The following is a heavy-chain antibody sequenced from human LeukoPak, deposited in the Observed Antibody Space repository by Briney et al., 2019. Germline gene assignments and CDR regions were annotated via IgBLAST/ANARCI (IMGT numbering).Heavy chain of an antibody. CDR1: GFTFSGYA. J-gene: IGHJ4*02. CDR3: AKDGLYFDGSARIYYFDA. D-gene: IGHD3-22*01. CDR2: ITYNGDFT. V-gene: IGHV3-23*01. Sequence: GGSLRLSCAASGFTFSGYAMTWVRQAPGKGLEWVASITYNGDFTYYLDSVKGRFTISRDNSKNTLYLQMNNLRGEDTALYYCAKDGLYFDGSARIYYFDAWGQGALVAVSS.